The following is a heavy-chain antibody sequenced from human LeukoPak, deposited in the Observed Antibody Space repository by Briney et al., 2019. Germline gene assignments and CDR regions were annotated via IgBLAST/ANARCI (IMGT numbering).Heavy chain of an antibody. Sequence: ASVKVSCKASGYTFTSYGISWVRQAPGQGLEWMGWISAYSGNTNYAQKLQGRVTMTTDTSTSTAYMELRSLRSDDTAVYYCARGSLWFGELFHSGNWFDPWGQGTLVTVSS. CDR3: ARGSLWFGELFHSGNWFDP. J-gene: IGHJ5*02. CDR2: ISAYSGNT. V-gene: IGHV1-18*01. D-gene: IGHD3-10*01. CDR1: GYTFTSYG.